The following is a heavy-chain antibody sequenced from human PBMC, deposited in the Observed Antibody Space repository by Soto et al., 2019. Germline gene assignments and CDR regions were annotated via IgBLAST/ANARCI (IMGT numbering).Heavy chain of an antibody. CDR2: VDYSGTA. D-gene: IGHD5-18*01. CDR1: GGSISNFY. Sequence: QVQLQESGPGLVKPPETLSLTCTVFGGSISNFYWNWIRQPPGKGLEWIGYVDYSGTANYNPSLKSRVSTSVDTSKNQLALKVTSVTAADTAMYYCARADTAMTTPFAYWGQGTLVTVSS. J-gene: IGHJ4*02. V-gene: IGHV4-59*12. CDR3: ARADTAMTTPFAY.